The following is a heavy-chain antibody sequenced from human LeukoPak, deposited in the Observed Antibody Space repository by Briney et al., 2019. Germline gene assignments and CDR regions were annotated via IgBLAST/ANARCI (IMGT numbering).Heavy chain of an antibody. J-gene: IGHJ4*02. Sequence: SETLSLTCTVSGASISSISYYWGWIRQPPGKGLEWIGNIYYSGSGTTYYNPSLKSRVTMSVDTSKDQFSLKLSPVTAADTAVYYCARGAHGHIVGANYLDYWGQGTLVTVSS. CDR1: GASISSISYY. D-gene: IGHD1-26*01. CDR3: ARGAHGHIVGANYLDY. V-gene: IGHV4-39*07. CDR2: IYYSGSGTT.